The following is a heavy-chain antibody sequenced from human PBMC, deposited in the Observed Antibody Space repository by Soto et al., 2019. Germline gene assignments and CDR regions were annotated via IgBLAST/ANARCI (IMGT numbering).Heavy chain of an antibody. D-gene: IGHD3-3*01. CDR1: GYTFSDYY. J-gene: IGHJ4*02. CDR3: ASHYDMWSAYLSPVDY. Sequence: QVQLVESGGDLVKRGGSLRLSCAASGYTFSDYYMSWIRQAPGKGLEWISYIDTSSTKIYYADSVKGPFTISRDNAKNSLYLEMNSLRDEYTAVYYCASHYDMWSAYLSPVDYWGQGTLVTVSS. V-gene: IGHV3-11*01. CDR2: IDTSSTKI.